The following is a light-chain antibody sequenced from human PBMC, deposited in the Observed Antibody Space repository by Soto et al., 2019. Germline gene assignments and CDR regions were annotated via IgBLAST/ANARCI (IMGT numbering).Light chain of an antibody. Sequence: QSALTQPPSASGSPGQSVTISCTGTSSDVGGYNYVSWYQQHPGKAPKVMIYEVTKRPSGVPDRFSGSKSGNTASLTVSGLQAEDEAEYYCSSYAGSNNWVVFGGGTKLTVL. CDR1: SSDVGGYNY. CDR3: SSYAGSNNWVV. V-gene: IGLV2-8*01. J-gene: IGLJ2*01. CDR2: EVT.